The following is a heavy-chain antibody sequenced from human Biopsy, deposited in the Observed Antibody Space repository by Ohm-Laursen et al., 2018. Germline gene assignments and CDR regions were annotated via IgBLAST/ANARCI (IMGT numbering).Heavy chain of an antibody. CDR2: ISASSSYI. CDR3: ATTGGGL. Sequence: SLRLSCAAPGVTLSGYAMNWVRQAPGKGLAWVSSISASSSYIHYADSVKGRFTVSRDNAKNSLYLQMNSLTAEDTASYYCATTGGGLWGQGTMVTISS. D-gene: IGHD3-16*01. V-gene: IGHV3-21*01. CDR1: GVTLSGYA. J-gene: IGHJ3*01.